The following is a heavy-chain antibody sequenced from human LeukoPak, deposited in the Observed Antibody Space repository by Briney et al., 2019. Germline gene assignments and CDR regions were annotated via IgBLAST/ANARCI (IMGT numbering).Heavy chain of an antibody. D-gene: IGHD3-22*01. CDR2: INTNTGNP. Sequence: ASVKVSCKASGYTFTSYAMNWVRQAPGQGLEWMGWINTNTGNPTYAQGFTGRFVFSLDTSVSTAYLQISSLKAEDAAVYYCARDHLNYYDSSGYYSASDYWGQGTLVTVSS. V-gene: IGHV7-4-1*02. J-gene: IGHJ4*02. CDR3: ARDHLNYYDSSGYYSASDY. CDR1: GYTFTSYA.